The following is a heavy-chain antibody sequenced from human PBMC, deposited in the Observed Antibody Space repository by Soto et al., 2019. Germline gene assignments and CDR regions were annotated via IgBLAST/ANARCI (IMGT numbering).Heavy chain of an antibody. J-gene: IGHJ4*02. CDR2: ISYDGSNK. V-gene: IGHV3-30*18. CDR1: GFTFSSYG. D-gene: IGHD2-21*02. Sequence: QVQLVESGGGVVQPGRSLRLSCAASGFTFSSYGMHWVRQAPGKGLEWVAVISYDGSNKYYADSVKDRFTISRDNSKNTLYLQMNSLRAEDTAVYYCAKDSRIVVVTAPYDSWGQGTLVTVSS. CDR3: AKDSRIVVVTAPYDS.